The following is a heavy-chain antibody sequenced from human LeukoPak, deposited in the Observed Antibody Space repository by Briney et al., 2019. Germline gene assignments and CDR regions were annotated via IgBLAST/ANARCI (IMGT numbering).Heavy chain of an antibody. V-gene: IGHV4-4*02. CDR1: GGSFSSSSW. J-gene: IGHJ4*02. Sequence: PSGTLSLTCAVSGGSFSSSSWWSWVRQPPGKGLEWIGEIYHSGSTNYNPSLKSRVTIFVDKSKTQFSLKLSSVTAADTAVYYCARDGVGATKRGAFDYWGQGTLVTVSS. D-gene: IGHD1-26*01. CDR2: IYHSGST. CDR3: ARDGVGATKRGAFDY.